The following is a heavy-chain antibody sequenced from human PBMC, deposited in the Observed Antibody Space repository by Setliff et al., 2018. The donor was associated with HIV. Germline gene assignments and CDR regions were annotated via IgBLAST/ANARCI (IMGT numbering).Heavy chain of an antibody. J-gene: IGHJ5*01. CDR1: GAFTTSSLYS. Sequence: PLETLSLTCSVSGAFTTSSLYSWGWFRQSPGKGLEWIGTIFYSGTTTYNPSLKSRITISVDTSKKEFSLNLSSLTAADTAVFYCARGRYSYGPGWFDSWAQGAVVTVSS. CDR2: IFYSGTT. D-gene: IGHD5-18*01. V-gene: IGHV4-39*07. CDR3: ARGRYSYGPGWFDS.